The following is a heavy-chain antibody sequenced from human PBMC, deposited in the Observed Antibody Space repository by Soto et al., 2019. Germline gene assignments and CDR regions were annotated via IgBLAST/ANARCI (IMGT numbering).Heavy chain of an antibody. CDR3: AHLRWLQSFNY. CDR2: IYWDDDK. D-gene: IGHD5-12*01. CDR1: GFSLSTSGVG. V-gene: IGHV2-5*02. J-gene: IGHJ4*02. Sequence: SGPTLVNPTQTLTLTCTFSGFSLSTSGVGVGWIRQPPGKALEWLALIYWDDDKRYSSSLKSRLTITKDTSKNQVFLTMTNMEPVDTATYYCAHLRWLQSFNYWGQGTLVTVSS.